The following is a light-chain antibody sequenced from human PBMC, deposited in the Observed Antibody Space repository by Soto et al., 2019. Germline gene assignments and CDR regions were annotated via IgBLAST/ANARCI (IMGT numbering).Light chain of an antibody. V-gene: IGLV1-40*01. Sequence: QSVLTQPPSVSGAPGQRVTISCTGSSSNIGAGYDVHWYQQIPGTAPKLLIYGNDNRPSGVPDRFSGSKSGTSASLAITGLQAEDEADYYCAAWDDSLSAVVFGGGTKLTVL. CDR1: SSNIGAGYD. CDR3: AAWDDSLSAVV. CDR2: GND. J-gene: IGLJ2*01.